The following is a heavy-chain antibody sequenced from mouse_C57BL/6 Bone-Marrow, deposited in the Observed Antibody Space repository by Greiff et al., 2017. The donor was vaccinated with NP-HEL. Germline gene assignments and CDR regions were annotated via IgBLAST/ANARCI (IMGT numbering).Heavy chain of an antibody. CDR3: ARAWAIYPFFEY. V-gene: IGHV1-81*01. Sequence: QVQLQQSGAELARPGASVKLSCKASGYTFTSYGISWVKQRTGQGLEWIGEIYPRSGNTYYNEKFKGKATLTADKSSSTAYMELRSLTSEDSAVYFWARAWAIYPFFEYWSQGTTLTVSS. D-gene: IGHD2-1*01. J-gene: IGHJ2*01. CDR2: IYPRSGNT. CDR1: GYTFTSYG.